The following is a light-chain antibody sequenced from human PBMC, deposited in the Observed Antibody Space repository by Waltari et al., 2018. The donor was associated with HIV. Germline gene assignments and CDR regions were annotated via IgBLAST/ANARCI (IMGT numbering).Light chain of an antibody. CDR3: QQYYGPPYT. Sequence: EIVLTQSPGTLSLSPGERATLSCRASQSFSSSYLAWYQQRPGQAPRLVMYGASTRAAGIPDRFSGGGSGTDFTLTISSLQAEDVAVYYCQQYYGPPYTFGQGTKLEIK. CDR1: QSFSSSY. CDR2: GAS. J-gene: IGKJ2*01. V-gene: IGKV3-20*01.